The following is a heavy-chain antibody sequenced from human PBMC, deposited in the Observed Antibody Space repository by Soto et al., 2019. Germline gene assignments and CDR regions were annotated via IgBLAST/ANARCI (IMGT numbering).Heavy chain of an antibody. CDR1: GGTFSSYA. CDR2: IIPIFGTA. V-gene: IGHV1-69*01. Sequence: QVQLVQSGAEVKKPGSSVKVSCKASGGTFSSYAISWVRQAPGQGLEWMGGIIPIFGTANYAQKFQGRVTITADESTSTAYMELSSLRAEDTAVYYCAIEGWGIAARSTYYYSGMDVWGQGTTVTVSS. D-gene: IGHD6-6*01. J-gene: IGHJ6*02. CDR3: AIEGWGIAARSTYYYSGMDV.